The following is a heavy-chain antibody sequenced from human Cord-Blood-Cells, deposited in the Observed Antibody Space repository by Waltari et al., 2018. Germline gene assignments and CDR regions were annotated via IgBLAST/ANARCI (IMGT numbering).Heavy chain of an antibody. V-gene: IGHV1-69*09. J-gene: IGHJ2*01. Sequence: QVQLVQSGAEVKKPGSSVKVSCKASGGTFSSYAISWVRQAPGQGLEWMGRIIPILGIANYAQKFQGRVTITADKSTSTAYMELSSLRSEDTAVYYCAREVYWGHDQNLANWYFDLWGRGTLVTVSS. CDR1: GGTFSSYA. CDR3: AREVYWGHDQNLANWYFDL. CDR2: IIPILGIA. D-gene: IGHD1-26*01.